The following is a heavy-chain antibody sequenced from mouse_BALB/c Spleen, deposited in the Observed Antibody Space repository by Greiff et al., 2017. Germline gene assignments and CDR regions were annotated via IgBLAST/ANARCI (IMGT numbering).Heavy chain of an antibody. V-gene: IGHV1-74*01. CDR2: IDPSDSET. CDR1: GYTFTSYW. CDR3: AIWDDSYYYAMDD. D-gene: IGHD2-4*01. J-gene: IGHJ4*01. Sequence: QVQLQQPGAELVKPGAPVKLSCKASGYTFTSYWMNWVKQRPGRGLEWIGRIDPSDSETHYNQKFKDKATLTVDKSSSTAYIQLSSLTSEDSAVYYCAIWDDSYYYAMDDWGQGTSVTVSS.